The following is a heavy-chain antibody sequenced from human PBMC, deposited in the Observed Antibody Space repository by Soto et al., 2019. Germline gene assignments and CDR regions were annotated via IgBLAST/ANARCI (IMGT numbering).Heavy chain of an antibody. CDR1: GFTVSSNY. D-gene: IGHD5-18*01. J-gene: IGHJ6*02. CDR3: ARENVDTARGQMGYYYYYGMDV. Sequence: EVQLVESGGGLIQPGGSLRLSCAASGFTVSSNYMSWVRQAPGKGLEWVSVIYSGGSTYYADSVKGRFTISRDNSKNTLYLQMNSLRAEDTAVYYCARENVDTARGQMGYYYYYGMDVWGQGTTVTVSS. V-gene: IGHV3-53*01. CDR2: IYSGGST.